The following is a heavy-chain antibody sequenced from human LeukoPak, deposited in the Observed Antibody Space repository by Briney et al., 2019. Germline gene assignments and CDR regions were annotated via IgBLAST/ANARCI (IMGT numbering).Heavy chain of an antibody. J-gene: IGHJ4*02. CDR1: GGSITCNY. CDR2: IYYTGST. CDR3: ARGADYDTHSSYFDH. Sequence: SETLSLTCTVSGGSITCNYWSWIRQPPGKGLEYIGYIYYTGSTNYNPSLKSRVTISVDTSKNQFSLKMRFLTAADTAVYYCARGADYDTHSSYFDHWGQGTLVTVSS. V-gene: IGHV4-59*01. D-gene: IGHD3-22*01.